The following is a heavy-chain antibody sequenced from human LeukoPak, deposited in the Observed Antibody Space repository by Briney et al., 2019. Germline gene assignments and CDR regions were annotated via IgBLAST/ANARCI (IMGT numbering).Heavy chain of an antibody. CDR3: ARDLPGIVGATLGY. J-gene: IGHJ4*02. CDR1: GGSFSGYY. D-gene: IGHD1-26*01. CDR2: INHSGST. Sequence: PSETLSLTCAVYGGSFSGYYWSWIRQPPGKGLEWIGEINHSGSTNYNPSLKSRVTISVDTSKNQFSLKLSSVTAADTAVYYCARDLPGIVGATLGYWGQGTLVTVSS. V-gene: IGHV4-34*01.